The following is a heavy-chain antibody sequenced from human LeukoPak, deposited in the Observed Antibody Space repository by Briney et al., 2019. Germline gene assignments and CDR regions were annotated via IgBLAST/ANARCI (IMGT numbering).Heavy chain of an antibody. Sequence: GGSLRLSCAASGFTFSSYEMNWVRQAPGKGLEWVSYTSSSGSTIYYADSVKGRFTISRDNAKKSLYLQMNSLRAEDTSVYYCARVPTVGSGGYQFDYWGQGTLVTVSS. D-gene: IGHD2-15*01. CDR2: TSSSGSTI. V-gene: IGHV3-48*03. J-gene: IGHJ4*02. CDR3: ARVPTVGSGGYQFDY. CDR1: GFTFSSYE.